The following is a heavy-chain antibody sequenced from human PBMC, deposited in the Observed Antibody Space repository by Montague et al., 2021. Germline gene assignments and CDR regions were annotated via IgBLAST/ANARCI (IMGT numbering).Heavy chain of an antibody. D-gene: IGHD2-15*01. J-gene: IGHJ6*02. CDR1: SDSINTPNW. CDR3: ARRGGYSARQYSGWDV. Sequence: SETLSLTCAVSSDSINTPNWWTWVRQFPGKGLEWIREVYHTGSTNYKPSLKSRVTLSVAKSKNQFSLKMTSVTAADTAIYYCARRGGYSARQYSGWDVWGQGSTVTVSS. CDR2: VYHTGST. V-gene: IGHV4-4*02.